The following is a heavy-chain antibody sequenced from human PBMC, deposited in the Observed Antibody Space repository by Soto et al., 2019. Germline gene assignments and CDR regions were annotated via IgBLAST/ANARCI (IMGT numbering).Heavy chain of an antibody. Sequence: GGSLRLSCAASGFTFSNYAMTWVRQAPGKGLEWVSTISDNGGSTFYADSVKGRFTISRDNSKKTLYLQMNSLRAEDTAVYYCAKGLVPAAKTSLNDYWGQGTLVTVSS. CDR3: AKGLVPAAKTSLNDY. CDR2: ISDNGGST. J-gene: IGHJ4*02. D-gene: IGHD2-2*01. V-gene: IGHV3-23*01. CDR1: GFTFSNYA.